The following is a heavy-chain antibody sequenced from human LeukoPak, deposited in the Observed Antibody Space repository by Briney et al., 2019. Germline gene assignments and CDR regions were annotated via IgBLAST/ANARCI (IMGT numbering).Heavy chain of an antibody. CDR1: GASISPNY. CDR3: ARGHYGSGTGTYPD. J-gene: IGHJ4*02. V-gene: IGHV4-59*01. CDR2: IYYSGST. D-gene: IGHD3-10*01. Sequence: PSETLSLTCTVSGASISPNYWSWIRQPPGKGLEWIAYIYYSGSTNYNPSLKSRVTISVDASKNQLSLKLSSVTAADTAVYYCARGHYGSGTGTYPDWGQGTLATVSS.